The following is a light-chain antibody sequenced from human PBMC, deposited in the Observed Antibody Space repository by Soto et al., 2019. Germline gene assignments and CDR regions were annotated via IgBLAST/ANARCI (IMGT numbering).Light chain of an antibody. V-gene: IGKV4-1*01. Sequence: IVMTQSPDSLAVSLGDRSTINCNSSQSVFHSSNNKNYISWYQQKPGQPPKLLIYWASTRDSGVPDRFSGSGSGTDFTLTITGLQAEDVAVYYCQQYYSTLFTFGPGTKVAI. CDR1: QSVFHSSNNKNY. CDR3: QQYYSTLFT. CDR2: WAS. J-gene: IGKJ3*01.